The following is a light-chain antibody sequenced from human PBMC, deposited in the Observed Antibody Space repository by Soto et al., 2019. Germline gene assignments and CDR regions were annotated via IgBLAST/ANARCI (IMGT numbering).Light chain of an antibody. CDR2: DDS. CDR1: NIATKG. V-gene: IGLV3-21*02. Sequence: SYELTQPPSVSVAPGQTARITCGGNNIATKGVHWYQQKPGQAPVLVVHDDSDRPSGISERFSGSKSGNTAALTISRAEAGDEADYYCQVWGSSGDHAVFSGGTKLTVL. CDR3: QVWGSSGDHAV. J-gene: IGLJ3*02.